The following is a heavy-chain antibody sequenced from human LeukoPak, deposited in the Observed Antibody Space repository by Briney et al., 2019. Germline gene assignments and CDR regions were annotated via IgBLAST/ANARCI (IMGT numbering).Heavy chain of an antibody. V-gene: IGHV3-9*03. J-gene: IGHJ4*02. CDR2: ISWTSGSI. D-gene: IGHD3-22*01. Sequence: GRSLRLSCAASGFTFDDYAMHWVRQAPGKGLEWVSTISWTSGSIGYAAPVKGRFTISRDNARNSLYLQMNSLRAEDMALYYCAKSNDYYDNSGYFDYWGQGTLVTVSS. CDR3: AKSNDYYDNSGYFDY. CDR1: GFTFDDYA.